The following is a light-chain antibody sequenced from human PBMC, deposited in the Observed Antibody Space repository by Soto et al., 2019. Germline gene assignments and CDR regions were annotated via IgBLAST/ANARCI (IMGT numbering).Light chain of an antibody. CDR1: QTIYNF. V-gene: IGKV1-39*01. J-gene: IGKJ1*01. CDR3: QQSYSTLCT. CDR2: AAS. Sequence: DIPMTQSPASLSASVGDRVTIACRASQTIYNFLNWYQQKPGKAPKLLIYAASSLQSGVPPRFSGVGSGTDFTLTISSLQPEDFATYYYQQSYSTLCTFGQGTEVEIK.